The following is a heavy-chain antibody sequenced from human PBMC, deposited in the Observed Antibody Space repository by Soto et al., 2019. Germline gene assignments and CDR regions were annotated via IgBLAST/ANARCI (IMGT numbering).Heavy chain of an antibody. Sequence: EVQLVESGGGSVQPGRSLRLSCAASGFSFDDYGMHWVRQGPGKGLELVSGISWYSGDIYYADSVKGRFTISRDNAKRSLYLQMNSMSTEDTALYYCAKDNDLDRYRAFYYWGQGILVTVSS. CDR2: ISWYSGDI. CDR3: AKDNDLDRYRAFYY. J-gene: IGHJ4*02. D-gene: IGHD2-2*03. V-gene: IGHV3-9*01. CDR1: GFSFDDYG.